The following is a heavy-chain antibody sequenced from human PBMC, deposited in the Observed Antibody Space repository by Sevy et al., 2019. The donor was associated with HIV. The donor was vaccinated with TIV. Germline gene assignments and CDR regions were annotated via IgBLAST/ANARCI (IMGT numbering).Heavy chain of an antibody. CDR2: ISHDGINE. V-gene: IGHV3-30*18. CDR3: ANAYSGSYSHSYLYALDV. CDR1: GFSFSYYG. J-gene: IGHJ6*02. Sequence: GGYLRLSCIGSGFSFSYYGIHWVRQSPGKGLDWVALISHDGINEYYADSVKGRFTISRDNSKNTVYLEMNSLRNEDTAIYFCANAYSGSYSHSYLYALDVWGQGTTVIVSS. D-gene: IGHD1-26*01.